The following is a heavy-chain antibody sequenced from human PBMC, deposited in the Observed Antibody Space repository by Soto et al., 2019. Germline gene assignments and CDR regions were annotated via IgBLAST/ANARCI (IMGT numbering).Heavy chain of an antibody. Sequence: SEPLSLTCAVSGGSISSGGYSWSWIRQPPGKGLEWIGYIYHSGSTYYNPSLKSRVTISVDRSKNQFSLKLSSVTAADTAVYYCASSMITFGGVIAHFDYWGQGTLVTVSS. J-gene: IGHJ4*02. D-gene: IGHD3-16*02. V-gene: IGHV4-30-2*01. CDR3: ASSMITFGGVIAHFDY. CDR2: IYHSGST. CDR1: GGSISSGGYS.